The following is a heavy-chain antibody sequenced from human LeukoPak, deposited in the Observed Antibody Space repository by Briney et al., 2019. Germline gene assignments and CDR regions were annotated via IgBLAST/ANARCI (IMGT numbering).Heavy chain of an antibody. Sequence: GGSLRLSCAASGFTFSSYAMSWVRQAPGKGLEWVSAISGSGGSTYYADSVKGRFPISRANSKNTLYLQMNSLRDEDTAVYYCAKGTRTGESGSTSFDYWGQGTLVTVSS. CDR1: GFTFSSYA. D-gene: IGHD1-26*01. J-gene: IGHJ4*02. CDR2: ISGSGGST. CDR3: AKGTRTGESGSTSFDY. V-gene: IGHV3-23*01.